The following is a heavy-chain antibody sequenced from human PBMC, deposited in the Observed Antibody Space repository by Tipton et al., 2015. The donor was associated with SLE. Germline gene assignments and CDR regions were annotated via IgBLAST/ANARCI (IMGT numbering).Heavy chain of an antibody. D-gene: IGHD4-17*01. V-gene: IGHV1-46*01. CDR2: LSPSSGNA. CDR1: GYTFSDYY. J-gene: IGHJ3*02. Sequence: QLVQSGAGVNTPGALLKVSCKASGYTFSDYYIHWVRQAPGQGLEWLGILSPSSGNAAYSQKFQGRFSMTSDTYTSTVHMEVSSLRSEDTAVYYCARGGPDYGDYLADAFDIWGQGTVVTVSS. CDR3: ARGGPDYGDYLADAFDI.